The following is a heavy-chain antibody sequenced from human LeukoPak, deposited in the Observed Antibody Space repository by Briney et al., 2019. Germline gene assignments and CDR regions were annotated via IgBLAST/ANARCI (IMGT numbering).Heavy chain of an antibody. CDR1: GYTFTGYY. J-gene: IGHJ5*02. V-gene: IGHV1-2*02. CDR3: ARGSSGWYVERVFWFDP. CDR2: INPNSGGT. Sequence: ASVKVSCKASGYTFTGYYMHWVQQAPGQGLEWMGWINPNSGGTNYAQKFQGRVTMTRDTSISTAYMELSRLRSDDTAVYYCARGSSGWYVERVFWFDPWGQGTLVTVSS. D-gene: IGHD6-19*01.